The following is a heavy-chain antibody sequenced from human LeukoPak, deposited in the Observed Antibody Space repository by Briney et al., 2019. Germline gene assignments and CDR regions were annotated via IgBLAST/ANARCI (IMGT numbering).Heavy chain of an antibody. CDR3: ARQWLVHDY. CDR1: GFTFSSYG. D-gene: IGHD6-19*01. V-gene: IGHV3-30*03. J-gene: IGHJ4*02. CDR2: ISYDGSNK. Sequence: GGSLRLSSAASGFTFSSYGMHWVRQAPGKGLEWVAVISYDGSNKYYADSVKGRFTISRDNSKNTLYLQMNSLRAEDTAVYYCARQWLVHDYWGQGTLVTVSS.